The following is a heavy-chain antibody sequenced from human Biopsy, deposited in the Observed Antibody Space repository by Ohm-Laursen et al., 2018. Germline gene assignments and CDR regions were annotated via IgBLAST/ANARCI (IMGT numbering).Heavy chain of an antibody. CDR1: GGSFTGHY. V-gene: IGHV4-59*11. D-gene: IGHD4-23*01. J-gene: IGHJ1*01. CDR2: ISHTGYN. Sequence: SVTLSLTCSVSGGSFTGHYWIWIRQPPGKGLEWIGHISHTGYNSYKSSLKSRVTISLDTSRKHFSLRLKSLAVADTAVYYCARGSNEYGGLYFPHWGQGTLVTVSS. CDR3: ARGSNEYGGLYFPH.